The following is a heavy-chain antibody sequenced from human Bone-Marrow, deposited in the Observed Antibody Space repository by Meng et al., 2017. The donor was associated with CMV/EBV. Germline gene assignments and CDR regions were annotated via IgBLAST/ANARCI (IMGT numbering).Heavy chain of an antibody. Sequence: SVKVSCKASGGTFSSYAISWVRQAPGQGLEWMGGIIPIFGTANYAQKFQGRVTMTRDTSTSTVYMELSSLRSEDTAVYYCARAGPLPAATDYYYYYGMDVWGQGTTVTVSS. D-gene: IGHD2-2*01. CDR1: GGTFSSYA. CDR3: ARAGPLPAATDYYYYYGMDV. J-gene: IGHJ6*02. V-gene: IGHV1-69*05. CDR2: IIPIFGTA.